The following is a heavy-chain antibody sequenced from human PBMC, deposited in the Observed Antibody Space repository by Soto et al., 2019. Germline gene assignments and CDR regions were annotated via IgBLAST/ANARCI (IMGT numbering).Heavy chain of an antibody. CDR1: RYTKTSYG. J-gene: IGHJ4*02. D-gene: IGHD3-16*02. CDR3: ARDLSYNFDY. Sequence: ASVNVSLKASRYTKTSYGISWVRQAPGQGLEWMGWISAYNGNTNYAQKLQGRVTMTTDTSTSTAYMELRSLRSDDTAVYYCARDLSYNFDYWGQGTPVTVSS. CDR2: ISAYNGNT. V-gene: IGHV1-18*01.